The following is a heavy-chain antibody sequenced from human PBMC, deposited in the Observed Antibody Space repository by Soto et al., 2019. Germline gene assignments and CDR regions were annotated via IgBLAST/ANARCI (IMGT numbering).Heavy chain of an antibody. J-gene: IGHJ4*02. CDR2: INHSGST. D-gene: IGHD4-17*01. Sequence: SETLSLTCAVYGGSFSGYYWSWIRQPPGKGLEWIGEINHSGSTNYNPSLKSRVTISVDTSKNQFSLKLSSVTAADTAVYYCARSETTRYFDYWGQGTLVTVSS. V-gene: IGHV4-34*01. CDR3: ARSETTRYFDY. CDR1: GGSFSGYY.